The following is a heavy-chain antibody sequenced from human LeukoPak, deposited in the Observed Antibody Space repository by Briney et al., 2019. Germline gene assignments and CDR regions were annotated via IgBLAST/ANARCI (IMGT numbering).Heavy chain of an antibody. CDR3: ARLAVAYFDY. CDR1: GLTISSNY. V-gene: IGHV3-66*04. CDR2: IYSGGST. J-gene: IGHJ4*02. Sequence: GGSQRLSCAASGLTISSNYMNWVRQAPGKGLEWVSVIYSGGSTYYPDTVTGRFTISRDNSKNTLYFQMNDLRAEDTAVYYCARLAVAYFDYWGQGTLVTVSS. D-gene: IGHD6-19*01.